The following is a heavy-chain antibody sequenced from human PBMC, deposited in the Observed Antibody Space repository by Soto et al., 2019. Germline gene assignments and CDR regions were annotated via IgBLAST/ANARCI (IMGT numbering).Heavy chain of an antibody. CDR1: GGSISSGGYY. CDR3: ARGYIVVVPAAMPGWFDP. J-gene: IGHJ5*02. CDR2: IYYSGST. V-gene: IGHV4-31*03. Sequence: QVQLQESGPGLVKPSQTLSLTCTVSGGSISSGGYYWSWIRQHPGKGLEWIVYIYYSGSTYYNPSLKSRVTISVDTSKNQFSLKLSSVTAADTAVYYCARGYIVVVPAAMPGWFDPWGQGTLVTVSS. D-gene: IGHD2-2*01.